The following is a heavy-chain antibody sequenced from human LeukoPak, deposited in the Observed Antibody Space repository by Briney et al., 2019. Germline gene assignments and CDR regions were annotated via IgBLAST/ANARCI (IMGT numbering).Heavy chain of an antibody. J-gene: IGHJ6*02. CDR2: IYYSGST. D-gene: IGHD5-18*01. CDR1: GGSISSYY. V-gene: IGHV4-59*01. CDR3: ARSGYSYGWGSYYYYGMDG. Sequence: PSETLSLTCTVSGGSISSYYWSWIRQPPGKGLEWIGYIYYSGSTNYNPSLKSRVTISVDTSKNQFSLKLSSVTAADTAVYYCARSGYSYGWGSYYYYGMDGWGQGTTVTVSS.